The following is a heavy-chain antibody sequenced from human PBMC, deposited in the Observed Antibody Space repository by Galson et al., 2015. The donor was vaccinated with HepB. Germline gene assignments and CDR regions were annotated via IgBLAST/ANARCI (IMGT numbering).Heavy chain of an antibody. V-gene: IGHV1-69*13. CDR1: GGTFSSYA. CDR2: IIPIFGTA. J-gene: IGHJ4*02. Sequence: SVKVSCKASGGTFSSYAISWVRQAPGQGLEWMGGIIPIFGTANYAQKFQGRVTITADESTTTAYMELSSLRSEDTAVYYCARGNSRWANFDYWGQGSLVTVSS. CDR3: ARGNSRWANFDY. D-gene: IGHD6-19*01.